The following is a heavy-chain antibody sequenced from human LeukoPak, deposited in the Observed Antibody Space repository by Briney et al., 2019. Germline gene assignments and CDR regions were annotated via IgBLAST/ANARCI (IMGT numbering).Heavy chain of an antibody. CDR3: ARGIVGATNDAFDI. D-gene: IGHD1-26*01. Sequence: SETLSLTCTVSGYSISSGYYWGWIRQPPGKGLEWIGSIYHSGSTYYNPSLKSRVTISVDTSKNQFSLKLSSVTAADTAVYYCARGIVGATNDAFDIWGQGTMVTVSS. J-gene: IGHJ3*02. CDR2: IYHSGST. V-gene: IGHV4-38-2*02. CDR1: GYSISSGYY.